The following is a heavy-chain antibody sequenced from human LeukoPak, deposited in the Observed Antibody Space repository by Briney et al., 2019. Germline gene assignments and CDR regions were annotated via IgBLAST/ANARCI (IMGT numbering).Heavy chain of an antibody. Sequence: SETLSLTCTVSGGSISSYYWSWIRQPPGKGLEWIGEINHSGSTNYNPSLKSRVTISVDTSKNQFSLKLSSVTAADTAVYYCARSASWYYDFWSGRIPVQRYNWFDPWGQGTLVTVSS. D-gene: IGHD3-3*01. CDR2: INHSGST. V-gene: IGHV4-34*01. J-gene: IGHJ5*02. CDR1: GGSISSYY. CDR3: ARSASWYYDFWSGRIPVQRYNWFDP.